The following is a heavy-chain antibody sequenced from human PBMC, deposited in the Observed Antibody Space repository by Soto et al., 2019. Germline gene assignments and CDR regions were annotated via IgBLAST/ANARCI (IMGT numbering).Heavy chain of an antibody. D-gene: IGHD4-17*01. J-gene: IGHJ4*02. V-gene: IGHV4-39*07. CDR2: MYYSGST. CDR1: GGSISSSSYY. CDR3: ARRYGASFDY. Sequence: LSLTCTVSGGSISSSSYYWGWIRQPPGKGLEWIGSMYYSGSTFYNPSLKSRVTISVDTSKNQFSLKLSSVTAADTAVYYCARRYGASFDYWGQGTLVTVSS.